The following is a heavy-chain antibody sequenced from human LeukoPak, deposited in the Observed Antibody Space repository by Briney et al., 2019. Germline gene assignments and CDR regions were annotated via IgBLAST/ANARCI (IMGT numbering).Heavy chain of an antibody. Sequence: GGSLRLSCASSGFTFNTYWMHWVRQAPGKGLVWVARVHREGTTTAYADSVKGRSTIPRDNAKNTLYLQMTNLRAEDTAVYYCARDSDWILFDYWGRGTLVTVSS. CDR3: ARDSDWILFDY. J-gene: IGHJ4*02. D-gene: IGHD3/OR15-3a*01. CDR2: VHREGTTT. V-gene: IGHV3-74*03. CDR1: GFTFNTYW.